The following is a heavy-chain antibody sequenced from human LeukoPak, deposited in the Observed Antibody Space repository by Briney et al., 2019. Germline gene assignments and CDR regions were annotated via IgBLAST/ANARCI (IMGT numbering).Heavy chain of an antibody. CDR3: ARAISESRVGSGSYPSNFDY. CDR1: GYTFTSYG. CDR2: ISAYNGNT. D-gene: IGHD1-26*01. V-gene: IGHV1-18*01. J-gene: IGHJ4*02. Sequence: GASVKVSCKASGYTFTSYGITWVRQAPGQGLEWMGWISAYNGNTNYAQKLQGRVTMTTDTSTSTAYMELRSLRSDDTAVYYCARAISESRVGSGSYPSNFDYWGQGTLVTVSS.